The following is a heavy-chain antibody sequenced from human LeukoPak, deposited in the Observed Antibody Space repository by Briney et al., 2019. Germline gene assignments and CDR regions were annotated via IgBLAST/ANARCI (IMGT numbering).Heavy chain of an antibody. V-gene: IGHV1-18*01. CDR3: ARDSSSDSDY. Sequence: ASVKVSSKASGYTFTIYGVSWVRQAPGQGLEWMGWISAYNGNTNYAQELQGRVTMTTDTSTSTAYMELRSLRSDDTAVYYCARDSSSDSDYWGQGTLVTVSS. D-gene: IGHD6-6*01. CDR1: GYTFTIYG. J-gene: IGHJ4*02. CDR2: ISAYNGNT.